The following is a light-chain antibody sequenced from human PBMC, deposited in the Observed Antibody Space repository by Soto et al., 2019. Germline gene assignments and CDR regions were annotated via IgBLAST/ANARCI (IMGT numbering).Light chain of an antibody. CDR3: SSYTSSSTLSYV. Sequence: QSALTQPASVSGSSGQSITISCTGTSSDVGGYNYVSWYQQHPGKAPKLMIYDVSNRPSGVSNRFSGSKSGNTASLTISGLQAEDEADYYCSSYTSSSTLSYVFGTGTKVTVL. CDR1: SSDVGGYNY. J-gene: IGLJ1*01. CDR2: DVS. V-gene: IGLV2-14*01.